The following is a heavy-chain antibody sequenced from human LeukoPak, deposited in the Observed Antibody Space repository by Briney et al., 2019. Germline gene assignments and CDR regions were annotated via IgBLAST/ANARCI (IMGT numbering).Heavy chain of an antibody. CDR1: GGSISSGSYY. J-gene: IGHJ6*02. CDR2: IYTSGST. CDR3: ARVRYYGSGSFSLTPGLPDV. D-gene: IGHD3-10*01. V-gene: IGHV4-61*02. Sequence: SETLSLTCTVSGGSISSGSYYWSWIRQPAGKGLEWIGRIYTSGSTNYNPSLKSRVTISVDTSKNQFSLKLSSVTAADTAVYYCARVRYYGSGSFSLTPGLPDVWGQGTTVTVSS.